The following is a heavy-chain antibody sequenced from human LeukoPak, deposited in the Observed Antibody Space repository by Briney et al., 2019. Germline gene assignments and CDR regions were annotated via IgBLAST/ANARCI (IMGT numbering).Heavy chain of an antibody. D-gene: IGHD3-3*01. Sequence: ASVKVSCKASGYTFTGYYMHWVRQAPGQGLEWMGWINPNSGGTNYAQKFQGRVTMTRDTSISTAYMELSRLRSEDTAVYYCARAGVAYYAFDIWGQGTMVTVSS. CDR1: GYTFTGYY. CDR2: INPNSGGT. CDR3: ARAGVAYYAFDI. J-gene: IGHJ3*02. V-gene: IGHV1-2*02.